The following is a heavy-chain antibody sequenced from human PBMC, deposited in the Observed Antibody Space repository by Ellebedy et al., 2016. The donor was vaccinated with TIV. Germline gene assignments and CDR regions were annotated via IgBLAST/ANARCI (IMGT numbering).Heavy chain of an antibody. V-gene: IGHV3-66*01. J-gene: IGHJ4*02. CDR2: IYSGGST. Sequence: GGSLRLXXAASGFTVSSNYLSWVRQAPGKGLEWVSVIYSGGSTYYADSVKGRFTISRDNAKNSLYLQMNSLRDEDTAVYYCASAEYCSGGSCYVPQFDYWGQGTLVTVSS. D-gene: IGHD2-15*01. CDR1: GFTVSSNY. CDR3: ASAEYCSGGSCYVPQFDY.